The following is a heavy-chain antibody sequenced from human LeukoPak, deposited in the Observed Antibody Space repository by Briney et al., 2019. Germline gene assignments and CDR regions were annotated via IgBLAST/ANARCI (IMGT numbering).Heavy chain of an antibody. CDR2: IYPGDSDT. V-gene: IGHV5-51*01. CDR1: GYNFTIYW. CDR3: ATSESQTRFDS. J-gene: IGHJ4*02. Sequence: GESLKISCKGSGYNFTIYWIGWVRQMPGKGLEWMGIIYPGDSDTRYSPSFQGQVTISADKSINTAYLQWSTLKASDTAIYYCATSESQTRFDSWGQGTLVTVSS. D-gene: IGHD1/OR15-1a*01.